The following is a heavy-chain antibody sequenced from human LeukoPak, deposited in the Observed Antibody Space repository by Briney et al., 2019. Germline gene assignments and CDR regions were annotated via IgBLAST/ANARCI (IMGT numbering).Heavy chain of an antibody. CDR2: ISSSSSTI. CDR1: GFTFSSYS. V-gene: IGHV3-48*01. D-gene: IGHD2-15*01. J-gene: IGHJ5*02. CDR3: ARGVVVVVAATYNWFDP. Sequence: GGSLRLSCAASGFTFSSYSMNWVRQAPGKGLEWVSYISSSSSTIYYADSVKGRFTISRDNAKNSLYLQMNSLRAEDTAVYYCARGVVVVVAATYNWFDPWGQGTLVTVSS.